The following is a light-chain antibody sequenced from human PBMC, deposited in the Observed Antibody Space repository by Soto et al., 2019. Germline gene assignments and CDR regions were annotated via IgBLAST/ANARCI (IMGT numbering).Light chain of an antibody. Sequence: QSVLTQPPSASGTPGQRVTISCSGSSSNIESNTVNWYQQLPGTAPKLLIYSNNQRPSGVPARFSGSKSGTSASLAISGLQSEDEADYYCAAWDDSLVFGGGTKLTVL. J-gene: IGLJ2*01. V-gene: IGLV1-44*01. CDR3: AAWDDSLV. CDR2: SNN. CDR1: SSNIESNT.